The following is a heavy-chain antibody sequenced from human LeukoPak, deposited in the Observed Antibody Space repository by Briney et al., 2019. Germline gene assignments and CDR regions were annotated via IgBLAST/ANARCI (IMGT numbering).Heavy chain of an antibody. J-gene: IGHJ4*02. CDR3: AKGGSYVGY. CDR2: ISYDGSNK. V-gene: IGHV3-30*18. CDR1: GFTFSSYG. Sequence: GGTLRLSCAASGFTFSSYGMHWVRQAPGKGLEWVAVISYDGSNKYYADSVKGRFTISRDNSKNTLYLQMNSLRAEDTAVYYCAKGGSYVGYWGQGTLVTVSS. D-gene: IGHD1-26*01.